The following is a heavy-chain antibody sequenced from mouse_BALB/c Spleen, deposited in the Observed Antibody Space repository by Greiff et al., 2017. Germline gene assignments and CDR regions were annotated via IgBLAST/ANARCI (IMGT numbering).Heavy chain of an antibody. V-gene: IGHV1-87*01. D-gene: IGHD1-1*01. CDR3: ARGGYGSSYWYFDV. Sequence: QVQLQQSGAELARPGASVKLSCKASGYTFTSYWMQWVKQRPGQGLEWIGAIYPGDGDTRYTQKFKGKATLTADKSSSTAYMQLSSLASEDSAVYYCARGGYGSSYWYFDVWGAGTTVTVSS. CDR2: IYPGDGDT. J-gene: IGHJ1*01. CDR1: GYTFTSYW.